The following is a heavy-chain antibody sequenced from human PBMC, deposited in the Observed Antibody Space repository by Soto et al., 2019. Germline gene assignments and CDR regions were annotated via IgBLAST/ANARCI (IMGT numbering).Heavy chain of an antibody. Sequence: SGGSLRLSCAASGFSFSSYSMNWVRQAPGKGLEWVSSINNSSTAIFYGDSVKGRFIISRDNSKNTLYLQMNGLRAEDTADYYCAKGSRDSRPYYFVYWGQGTLVTVSS. D-gene: IGHD3-3*01. V-gene: IGHV3-21*04. CDR1: GFSFSSYS. CDR2: INNSSTAI. CDR3: AKGSRDSRPYYFVY. J-gene: IGHJ4*02.